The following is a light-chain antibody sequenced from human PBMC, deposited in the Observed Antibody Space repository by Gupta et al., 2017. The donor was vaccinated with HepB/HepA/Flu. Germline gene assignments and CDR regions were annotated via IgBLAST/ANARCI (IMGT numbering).Light chain of an antibody. CDR3: GKSASSLRGVA. V-gene: IGLV1-51*01. J-gene: IGLJ2*01. CDR1: NSNIGNNG. CDR2: HNN. Sequence: QYVLTQPPSVSAAPGQKVTISCSGSNSNIGNNGVSWYHQVPGTAPKLLIHHNNERPSGIPDRFSCYKAGTYATPVTTGLQTGDEADDYCGKSASSLRGVAFGGGTKLTVL.